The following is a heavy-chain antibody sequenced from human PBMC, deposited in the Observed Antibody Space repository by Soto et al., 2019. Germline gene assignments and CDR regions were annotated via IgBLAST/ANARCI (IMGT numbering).Heavy chain of an antibody. CDR3: ARSDFDWLSQARYYFDY. Sequence: ASVKVSCKASGDTFTSYYMHWVRQAPGQGLEWMGIINPSGGSTTYAQNFQGRVTMTRDTSTSTVYMELSSLRSEDTALYYCARSDFDWLSQARYYFDYWGQGTLVTVSS. CDR1: GDTFTSYY. D-gene: IGHD3-9*01. CDR2: INPSGGST. J-gene: IGHJ4*02. V-gene: IGHV1-46*01.